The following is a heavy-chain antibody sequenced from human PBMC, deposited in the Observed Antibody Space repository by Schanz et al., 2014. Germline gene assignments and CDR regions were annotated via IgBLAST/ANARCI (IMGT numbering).Heavy chain of an antibody. D-gene: IGHD3-16*01. CDR1: GYTFTAYG. CDR3: ARDHVAATDYDYFLYCLDA. J-gene: IGHJ6*03. V-gene: IGHV1-18*01. CDR2: ISGQTGDT. Sequence: VQSVHSGTEVQKLGASVKVSCQTSGYTFTAYGVNWVRQAPGQGLEWIGWISGQTGDTRYARKMQGRVTMTRDVTSTTAFLKLRSIRHDNTSVDYTARDHVAATDYDYFLYCLDAWGEGTTVTVSS.